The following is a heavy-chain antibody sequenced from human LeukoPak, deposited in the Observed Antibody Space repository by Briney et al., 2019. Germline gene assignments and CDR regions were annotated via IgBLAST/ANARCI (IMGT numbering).Heavy chain of an antibody. CDR1: GGTFSSYA. CDR2: ISAYNGNT. V-gene: IGHV1-18*01. Sequence: ASVKVSCKASGGTFSSYAISWVRQAPGQGLEWMGWISAYNGNTNYAQKLQGRVTMTTDTPTSTAYMELRSLRSDDTAVYYCAREGRAPYYFDYWGQGTLVTVSS. J-gene: IGHJ4*02. CDR3: AREGRAPYYFDY.